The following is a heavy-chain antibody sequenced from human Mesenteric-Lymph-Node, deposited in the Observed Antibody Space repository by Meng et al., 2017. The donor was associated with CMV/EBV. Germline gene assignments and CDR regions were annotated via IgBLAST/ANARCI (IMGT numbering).Heavy chain of an antibody. Sequence: SETLSLTCTVSGGSISSSSYYWGWIRQPPGKGLEWIGSIYYSGSTYYNPSLKSRVTISVDTSKNQFSLKLSSVTAADTAVYYCARRGSMGSYYYGMDVWGQGTTVTVSS. CDR1: GGSISSSSYY. CDR2: IYYSGST. CDR3: ARRGSMGSYYYGMDV. J-gene: IGHJ6*02. D-gene: IGHD2-2*01. V-gene: IGHV4-39*01.